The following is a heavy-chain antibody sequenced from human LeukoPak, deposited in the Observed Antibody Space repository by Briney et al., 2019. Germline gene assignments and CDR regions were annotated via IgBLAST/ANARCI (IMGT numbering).Heavy chain of an antibody. Sequence: GASVKVSCKASGYTFTSYATHWVRQAPGQRLEWMGWINAGNGNTKYSQKFQGRVTITRDTSASTAYMELSSLRSEDTAVYYCARDFDYDILTGYARGSLAYWGQGTLVTVSS. D-gene: IGHD3-9*01. CDR2: INAGNGNT. CDR1: GYTFTSYA. CDR3: ARDFDYDILTGYARGSLAY. V-gene: IGHV1-3*01. J-gene: IGHJ4*02.